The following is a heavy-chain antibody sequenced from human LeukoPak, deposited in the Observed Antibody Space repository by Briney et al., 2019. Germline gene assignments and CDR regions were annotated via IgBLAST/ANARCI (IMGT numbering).Heavy chain of an antibody. CDR3: ARRNYDTSAYNSDAFDI. D-gene: IGHD3-22*01. Sequence: MTSETLSLTCTVSGGSIGSGSYYWSWIRQPAGKGLEWIGRIYTSGSTNYNPSLKSRVTISVDTSKNQFSLKLSSVTAADTAVYYCARRNYDTSAYNSDAFDIWGQGTMVTVSS. J-gene: IGHJ3*02. CDR2: IYTSGST. V-gene: IGHV4-61*02. CDR1: GGSIGSGSYY.